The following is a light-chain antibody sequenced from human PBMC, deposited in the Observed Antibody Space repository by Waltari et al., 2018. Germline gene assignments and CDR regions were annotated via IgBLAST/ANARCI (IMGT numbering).Light chain of an antibody. CDR2: EDN. J-gene: IGLJ2*01. CDR1: GGSIASNS. CDR3: QSSDTNNVV. Sequence: NFVLTQPHSVSESPGETLTLSCTGSGGSIASNSAQSFQQRPGRAPTTLISEDNQRPSGVPDRFSGSVDSSSNSASLTISGLKTEDEAHYYCQSSDTNNVVFGGGTKVTVL. V-gene: IGLV6-57*02.